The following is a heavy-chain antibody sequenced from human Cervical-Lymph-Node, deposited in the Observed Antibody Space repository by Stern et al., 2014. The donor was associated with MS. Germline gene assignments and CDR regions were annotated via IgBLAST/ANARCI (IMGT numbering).Heavy chain of an antibody. J-gene: IGHJ5*02. CDR1: GGTFSSSYA. V-gene: IGHV1-69*09. CDR2: IIPILGLA. CDR3: ARGIVSNRAAATQHNLFDP. Sequence: QVQLWQSGAEVKKPGSSMNVSCKTSGGTFSSSYAITWLRQAPGQGLEWMGRIIPILGLANYAHNFQGRVTITADTSTNTTYLELSSLRSEDTAVYYCARGIVSNRAAATQHNLFDPWGQGTLVTVSS. D-gene: IGHD2-15*01.